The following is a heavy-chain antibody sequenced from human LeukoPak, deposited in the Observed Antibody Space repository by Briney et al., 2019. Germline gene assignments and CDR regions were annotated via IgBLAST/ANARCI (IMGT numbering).Heavy chain of an antibody. V-gene: IGHV3-7*01. CDR2: IKQEGGVK. D-gene: IGHD1-14*01. J-gene: IGHJ4*02. CDR1: VFTSSDNW. CDR3: ARTTGWAYFDY. Sequence: GGSLRLSCAASVFTSSDNWMSWVRQAPGKGLEWVANIKQEGGVKNYVDSVKGRFTISRDNAQNSLYLQINNLRAEDTAVYYCARTTGWAYFDYWGQGTLVTVSS.